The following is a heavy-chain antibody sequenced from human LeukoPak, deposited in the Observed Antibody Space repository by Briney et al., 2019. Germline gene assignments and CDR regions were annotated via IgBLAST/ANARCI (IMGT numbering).Heavy chain of an antibody. CDR3: ARLSGDGGYYYYMDV. V-gene: IGHV1-18*01. J-gene: IGHJ6*03. Sequence: GASVKVSCKASGGTFSSYAISWVRQAPGQGLEWMGWINPNSGGTNYAQKFQGRVTMTTDTSTSTAYMELRNLRSDDTAVYYCARLSGDGGYYYYMDVWGKGTTVTISS. D-gene: IGHD3-10*01. CDR2: INPNSGGT. CDR1: GGTFSSYA.